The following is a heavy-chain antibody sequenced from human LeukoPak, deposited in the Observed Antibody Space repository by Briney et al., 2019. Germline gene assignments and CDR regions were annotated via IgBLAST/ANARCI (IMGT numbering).Heavy chain of an antibody. CDR3: ARGPQYYGDYACYDY. D-gene: IGHD4-17*01. V-gene: IGHV3-30-3*01. Sequence: PGRSLRLSCAASGFTFSSYAMHWVRQAPGKGLEWVAVISYDGSNKYYADSVKGRFTISRDNSKNTLYLQMNSLRAEDTAVYYCARGPQYYGDYACYDYWGQGTLVTVSS. CDR1: GFTFSSYA. CDR2: ISYDGSNK. J-gene: IGHJ4*02.